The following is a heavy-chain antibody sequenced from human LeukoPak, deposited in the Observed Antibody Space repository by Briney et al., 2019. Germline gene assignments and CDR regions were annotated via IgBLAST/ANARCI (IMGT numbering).Heavy chain of an antibody. V-gene: IGHV4-34*01. J-gene: IGHJ6*03. CDR2: INHSGST. Sequence: KPSETLSLTCAVYGGSFSGYYWSWIRHPPGKGLEWIGEINHSGSTNYNPSLKSRVTISVDTSKNQFSLKLSSVTAADTAVYYCAREVGAFWPGAFYYLDVWGEGTSVIVSS. CDR1: GGSFSGYY. D-gene: IGHD3/OR15-3a*01. CDR3: AREVGAFWPGAFYYLDV.